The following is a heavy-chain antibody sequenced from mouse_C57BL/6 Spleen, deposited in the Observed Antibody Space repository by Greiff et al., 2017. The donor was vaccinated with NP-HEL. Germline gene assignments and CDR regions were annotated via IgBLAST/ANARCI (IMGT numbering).Heavy chain of an antibody. J-gene: IGHJ3*01. D-gene: IGHD1-1*01. V-gene: IGHV1-82*01. CDR2: IYPGDGDT. CDR1: GYAFSSSW. Sequence: QVQLQQSGPELVKPGASVKISCKASGYAFSSSWMNWVKQRPGKGLEWIGRIYPGDGDTNYNGKFKGKATLTADKSSSTAYMQLSSLTSEDSAVYFCARAITTVVGCYWGPGTLVTGSA. CDR3: ARAITTVVGCY.